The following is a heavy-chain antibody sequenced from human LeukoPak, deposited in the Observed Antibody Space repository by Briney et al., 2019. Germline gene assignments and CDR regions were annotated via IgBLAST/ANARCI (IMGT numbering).Heavy chain of an antibody. CDR1: GDSINTKNYY. D-gene: IGHD5-18*01. V-gene: IGHV4-39*01. CDR2: IYYSGNT. CDR3: ARHSYGTFDY. J-gene: IGHJ4*02. Sequence: SEPLSLTCTVSGDSINTKNYYWGWIRQPPGKGLEWIGSIYYSGNTYYNPSLKSRVTLSIDTSKNQFSLRLSSVTAADTAVYHCARHSYGTFDYWGQGTLVTVSS.